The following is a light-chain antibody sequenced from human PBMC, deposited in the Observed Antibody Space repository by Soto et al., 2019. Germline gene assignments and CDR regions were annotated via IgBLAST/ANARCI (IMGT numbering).Light chain of an antibody. CDR2: STS. J-gene: IGLJ2*01. CDR1: TGAVTSGYY. CDR3: LLYYGGVQRGV. V-gene: IGLV7-43*01. Sequence: QTVVTQEPSLTESPGETVTLTCASSTGAVTSGYYPNWFQQKPGQAPRPLIYSTSNKHSWTPARFSGSILGGKAALTLSGVQPEDEAEYYCLLYYGGVQRGVFGGGTKLTVL.